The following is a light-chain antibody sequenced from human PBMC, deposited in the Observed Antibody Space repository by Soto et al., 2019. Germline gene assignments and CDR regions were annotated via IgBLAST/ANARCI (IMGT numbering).Light chain of an antibody. V-gene: IGKV1-5*01. J-gene: IGKJ1*01. CDR3: QQCHSHWT. Sequence: DIQMTQSPSTLSASVGDRVTITCRASQSINTWLAWYQQKPGTAPKLLIYDASSLESGVPSRFSGSGSGTEFTLTISGLQPEDFATYYCQQCHSHWTFGQGTKVEIK. CDR2: DAS. CDR1: QSINTW.